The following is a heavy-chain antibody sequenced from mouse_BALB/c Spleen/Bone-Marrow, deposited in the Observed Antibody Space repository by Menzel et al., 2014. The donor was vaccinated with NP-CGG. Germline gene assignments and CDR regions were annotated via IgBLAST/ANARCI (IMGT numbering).Heavy chain of an antibody. J-gene: IGHJ1*01. CDR2: SRNKASDYTT. CDR3: ARYTYPGYFDV. CDR1: GFTFSDFY. V-gene: IGHV7-1*02. Sequence: EVQRVESGGGLVQPGGSLRLSCATSGFTFSDFYMEWVRQPPGKRLEWIAASRNKASDYTTEYSASVKGRFIVSRDTSQSILYLQMNALRAEDTAIYYCARYTYPGYFDVWGAGTTVTVSS. D-gene: IGHD5-1*01.